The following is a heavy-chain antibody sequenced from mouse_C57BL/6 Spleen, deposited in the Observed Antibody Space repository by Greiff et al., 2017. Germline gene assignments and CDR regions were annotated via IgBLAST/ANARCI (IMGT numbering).Heavy chain of an antibody. CDR1: GFSLSTFGMG. CDR2: IWWDDDK. D-gene: IGHD4-1*01. Sequence: QVTLKESGPGILQPSQTLSLTCSFSGFSLSTFGMGVGWIRQPSGKGLEWLATIWWDDDKYYNPAMKSRLTISKDTSKNQVFLKIANVDTADTATYDCARTRTETAGYFDYWGQGTTLTVSS. J-gene: IGHJ2*01. CDR3: ARTRTETAGYFDY. V-gene: IGHV8-8*01.